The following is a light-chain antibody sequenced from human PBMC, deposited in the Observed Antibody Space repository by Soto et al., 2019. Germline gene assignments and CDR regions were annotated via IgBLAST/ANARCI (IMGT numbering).Light chain of an antibody. CDR3: QQYNNWPLT. CDR1: QTVSNT. J-gene: IGKJ4*01. V-gene: IGKV3D-15*01. CDR2: GAT. Sequence: EVVMTQSPASLSVSLGDIATITCRASQTVSNTLNWYQQKPGKPPRLLIYGATTMATGIPARFSGSGSGTEFTLTISSLQSEDFAVYYCQQYNNWPLTFGGGTKVEIK.